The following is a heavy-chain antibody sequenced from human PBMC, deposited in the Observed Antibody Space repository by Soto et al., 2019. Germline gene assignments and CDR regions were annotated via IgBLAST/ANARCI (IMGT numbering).Heavy chain of an antibody. Sequence: PGGALKNSRQGFCYSLPRTRHPPGRQTPGEGPGWGGRIDPSDSYTNYSPSFQGRVTISADRSISTAFLQWSSLEASDTAIYYCARRLSGPKEEYNAYYFYGLDVWGQGTTVTVSS. CDR2: IDPSDSYT. D-gene: IGHD1-1*01. CDR3: ARRLSGPKEEYNAYYFYGLDV. V-gene: IGHV5-10-1*01. J-gene: IGHJ6*02. CDR1: CYSLPRTR.